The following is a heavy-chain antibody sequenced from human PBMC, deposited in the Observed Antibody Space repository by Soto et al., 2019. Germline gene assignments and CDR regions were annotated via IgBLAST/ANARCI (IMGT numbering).Heavy chain of an antibody. V-gene: IGHV3-11*01. CDR1: GFTFSDYY. Sequence: GGSLRLSCAASGFTFSDYYVSWIRQAPGKGLEWVSYISSSGSTIYYADSVKGRFTISRDNAKNSLYLQMNSLRAEDTAVYYCARDLAVAEYYYYYYYMDVWGKGTTVTVSS. CDR3: ARDLAVAEYYYYYYYMDV. CDR2: ISSSGSTI. D-gene: IGHD6-19*01. J-gene: IGHJ6*03.